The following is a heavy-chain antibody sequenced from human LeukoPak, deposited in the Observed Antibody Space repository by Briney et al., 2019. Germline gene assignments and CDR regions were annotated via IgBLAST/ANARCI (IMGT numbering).Heavy chain of an antibody. CDR1: GFSFTLYA. CDR2: TLGSDAST. J-gene: IGHJ4*02. CDR3: ATPAAYFYDSGGYLSH. Sequence: GGSLRLSCAASGFSFTLYAVSCVRQTPEGGLEWVSVTLGSDASTHHLDSVKGRFTISKNTSKNTLYLQMNSLRAEDTAVYYCATPAAYFYDSGGYLSHWGQGTLVTVSS. D-gene: IGHD3-22*01. V-gene: IGHV3-23*01.